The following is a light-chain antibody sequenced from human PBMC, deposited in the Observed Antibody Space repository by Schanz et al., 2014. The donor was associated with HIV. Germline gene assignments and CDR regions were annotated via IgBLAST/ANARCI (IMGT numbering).Light chain of an antibody. CDR2: SNN. CDR1: SSNIGINA. V-gene: IGLV1-44*01. Sequence: QSVLTQPPSASGTPGQRVTISCSGSSSNIGINAVNWYQQLPGTAPKLLIQSNNQRPSGVPDRFSGSQSGNTASLTVSGLQAEDEADYYCSSYAGSTTPWVFGGGTKLTVL. J-gene: IGLJ3*02. CDR3: SSYAGSTTPWV.